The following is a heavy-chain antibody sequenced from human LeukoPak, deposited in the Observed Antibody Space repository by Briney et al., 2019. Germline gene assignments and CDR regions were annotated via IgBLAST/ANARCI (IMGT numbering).Heavy chain of an antibody. CDR3: ARTYCSGGGCLGSFDY. CDR1: GCTFNTHW. CDR2: IYPGDSNT. D-gene: IGHD2-15*01. J-gene: IGHJ4*01. V-gene: IGHV5-51*01. Sequence: GESLQISCQGSGCTFNTHWIGWVRQLPGKGLEWMGIIYPGDSNTRYSPSFQGQVTISVDKSITTAYLQWTTLKASDTAMYYCARTYCSGGGCLGSFDYWGHGTLVTVSS.